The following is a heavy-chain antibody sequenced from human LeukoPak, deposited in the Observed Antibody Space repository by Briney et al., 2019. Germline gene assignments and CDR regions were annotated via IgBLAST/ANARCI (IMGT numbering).Heavy chain of an antibody. CDR3: ARQSPIDDFWSGYSSGSDY. J-gene: IGHJ4*02. Sequence: SETLSLTCTVSGGSITRNSYYWGWIRQPPGKGLEWFGSLYYTGSTYYNPSLKSRVTISVDTSKNQFSLKLNFVTAADTAVYYCARQSPIDDFWSGYSSGSDYWGQGTLVTVSS. D-gene: IGHD3-3*01. V-gene: IGHV4-39*01. CDR1: GGSITRNSYY. CDR2: LYYTGST.